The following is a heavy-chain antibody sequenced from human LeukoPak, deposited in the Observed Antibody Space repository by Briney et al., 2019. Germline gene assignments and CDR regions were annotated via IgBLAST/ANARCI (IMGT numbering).Heavy chain of an antibody. CDR3: AREDGDYGNWFDP. CDR1: GYTFTSYY. Sequence: ASVKVSCKASGYTFTSYYMHWVRQAPGQGLEWMGIINPSGGSTSYAQKFQGRVTMTRDTSTSTVYMELSRLRSDDTAVYYCAREDGDYGNWFDPWGQGTLVTVSS. D-gene: IGHD4-17*01. J-gene: IGHJ5*02. V-gene: IGHV1-46*01. CDR2: INPSGGST.